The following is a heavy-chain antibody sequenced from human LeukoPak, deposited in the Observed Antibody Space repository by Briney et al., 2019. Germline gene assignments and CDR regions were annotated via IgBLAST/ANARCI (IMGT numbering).Heavy chain of an antibody. CDR3: ARVPTTVTGLGGDY. Sequence: ASVKVSCKASGYTFTGYYMHWVRQAPGQGLEWMGWINPNSGGTNYAQKFQGRVTMTRDTSISTAYMELSRLRSDDTAVDYCARVPTTVTGLGGDYWGQGTLVTVSS. V-gene: IGHV1-2*02. CDR2: INPNSGGT. J-gene: IGHJ4*02. D-gene: IGHD4-11*01. CDR1: GYTFTGYY.